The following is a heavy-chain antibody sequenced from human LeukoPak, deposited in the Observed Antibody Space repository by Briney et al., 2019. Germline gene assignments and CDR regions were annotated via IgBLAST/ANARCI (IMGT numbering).Heavy chain of an antibody. CDR2: ISSSGSTI. J-gene: IGHJ4*02. Sequence: GGSLRLSCAASGFTFSDYYMSWIRQAPGKGLEWVSYISSSGSTIYYADSVKGRFTISMDNAKNSLYLQMNSLRAEDTAVYYCARRRDSGSLQHFDYWGQGTLVTVSS. CDR1: GFTFSDYY. CDR3: ARRRDSGSLQHFDY. D-gene: IGHD1-26*01. V-gene: IGHV3-11*01.